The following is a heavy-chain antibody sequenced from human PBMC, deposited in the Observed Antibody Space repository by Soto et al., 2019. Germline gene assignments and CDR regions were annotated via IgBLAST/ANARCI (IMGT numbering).Heavy chain of an antibody. J-gene: IGHJ4*02. Sequence: SETLSLPCTVSGSSVSGGVYYWTWIRQPPGKGLEWIGYSYHSETTHYNASLRSRVTISVATSKNQFSLRLTSVTAADTAVYYCARYRDYGDYGYFDSWGQGTLVTVSS. D-gene: IGHD4-17*01. CDR1: GSSVSGGVYY. V-gene: IGHV4-61*08. CDR3: ARYRDYGDYGYFDS. CDR2: SYHSETT.